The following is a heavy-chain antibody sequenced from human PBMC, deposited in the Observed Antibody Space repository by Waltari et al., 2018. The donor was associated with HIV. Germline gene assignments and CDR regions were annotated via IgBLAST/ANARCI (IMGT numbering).Heavy chain of an antibody. D-gene: IGHD1-26*01. J-gene: IGHJ4*02. CDR1: GYTFAAYY. CDR3: ARAESTTWANFDF. CDR2: SNPTDGYT. V-gene: IGHV1-2*04. Sequence: QVQLVQSGSEVKNSGASVRVSCHTSGYTFAAYYLYWMRQAPGEGLEWLVCSNPTDGYTGYAQKFQVWLSGTRDTSTWTVYMSLSRLRSDDTATYYCARAESTTWANFDFWGQGTLVSVSS.